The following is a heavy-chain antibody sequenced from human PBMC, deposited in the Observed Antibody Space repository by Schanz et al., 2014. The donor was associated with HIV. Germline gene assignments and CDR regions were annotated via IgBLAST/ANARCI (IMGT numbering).Heavy chain of an antibody. Sequence: QVQLQESGPGLVKPSETLSLTCTVSGDSMDYYYWSWIRQPTGKGLEGIGRIYISGDTNYNPTLNSTITMSVDTSKSQFPLNLGSAAAADTAVYYCASSITISGVVYAMDVWGQGTTVTVSS. CDR3: ASSITISGVVYAMDV. CDR1: GDSMDYYY. J-gene: IGHJ6*02. D-gene: IGHD3-3*01. V-gene: IGHV4-4*07. CDR2: IYISGDT.